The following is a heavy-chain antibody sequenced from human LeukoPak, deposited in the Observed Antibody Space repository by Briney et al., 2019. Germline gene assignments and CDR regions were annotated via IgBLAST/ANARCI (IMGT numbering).Heavy chain of an antibody. CDR1: GGTFSSYA. Sequence: AASVKVSRKASGGTFSSYAISWVRQAPGQGLEWMGRIIPILGIANYARKFQGRVTITADKSTSTAYMELSSLRSEDTAVYYCASGPSYDWFDYWGQGTLVTVSS. D-gene: IGHD5-12*01. CDR2: IIPILGIA. CDR3: ASGPSYDWFDY. J-gene: IGHJ4*02. V-gene: IGHV1-69*04.